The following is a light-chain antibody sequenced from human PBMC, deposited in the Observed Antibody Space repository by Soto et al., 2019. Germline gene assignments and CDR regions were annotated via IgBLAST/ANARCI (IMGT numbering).Light chain of an antibody. J-gene: IGKJ4*01. CDR1: QSINSD. CDR3: QQYNYWPVT. V-gene: IGKV3-15*01. Sequence: DIVMTQSPATLAVSPGETTRLSCRASQSINSDVAWYQQKLGQTPRLLIHGASTRATGIAARFSGSGSGTEFTLTISGLQSEDFATYYCQQYNYWPVTFGGGTKVEIK. CDR2: GAS.